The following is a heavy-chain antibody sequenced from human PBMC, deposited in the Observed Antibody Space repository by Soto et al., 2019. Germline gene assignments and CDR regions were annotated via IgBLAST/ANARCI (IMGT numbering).Heavy chain of an antibody. J-gene: IGHJ4*02. CDR3: AKDRAGSEFDY. CDR2: RSYDESNK. D-gene: IGHD6-19*01. CDR1: GYTFRNYG. V-gene: IGHV3-30*18. Sequence: GEPLRLSCAASGYTFRNYGMHWVRQAPGKGLEWVAVRSYDESNKYYADSGKGRFTISRDNSKNTLYLQMNSLRAEDTAVYYCAKDRAGSEFDYWGQGTLVTVSS.